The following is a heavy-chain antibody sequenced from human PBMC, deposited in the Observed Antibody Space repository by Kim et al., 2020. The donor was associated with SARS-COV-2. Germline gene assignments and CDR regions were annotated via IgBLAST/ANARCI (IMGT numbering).Heavy chain of an antibody. V-gene: IGHV3-30*18. J-gene: IGHJ4*02. CDR3: AKVLSGYSSSGVQN. Sequence: GGSLRLSCAASGFTFSSYGMHWVRQAPGKGLEWVAVISYDGSNKYYADSVKGRFTISRDNSKNTLYLQMNSLRAEDTAVYYCAKVLSGYSSSGVQNWGQGTLVTGSS. D-gene: IGHD6-13*01. CDR2: ISYDGSNK. CDR1: GFTFSSYG.